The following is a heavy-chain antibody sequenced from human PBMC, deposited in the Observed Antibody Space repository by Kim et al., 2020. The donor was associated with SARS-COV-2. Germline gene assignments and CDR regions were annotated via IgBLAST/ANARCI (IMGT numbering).Heavy chain of an antibody. CDR2: IYYSGST. D-gene: IGHD3-22*01. Sequence: SETLSLTCTVSGGSISSYYWSWIRQPPGKGLEWIGYIYYSGSTNYNPSLKSRVTISVDTSKNQFSLKLSSVTAADTAVYYCARATYYYDSSNLDYRGQGT. V-gene: IGHV4-59*13. CDR1: GGSISSYY. CDR3: ARATYYYDSSNLDY. J-gene: IGHJ4*02.